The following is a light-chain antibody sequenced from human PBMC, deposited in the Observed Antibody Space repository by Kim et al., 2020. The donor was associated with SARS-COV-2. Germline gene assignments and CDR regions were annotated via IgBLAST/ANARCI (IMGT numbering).Light chain of an antibody. CDR1: RSINSNY. Sequence: PGERATLSCRASRSINSNYLAWYQQIPGQPPRLLIFGASSRATGIPDRFSGSGSGTDFTLTISSPGPEDFAAYYCQQYGNSPTWTFGQGTKV. J-gene: IGKJ1*01. CDR2: GAS. CDR3: QQYGNSPTWT. V-gene: IGKV3-20*01.